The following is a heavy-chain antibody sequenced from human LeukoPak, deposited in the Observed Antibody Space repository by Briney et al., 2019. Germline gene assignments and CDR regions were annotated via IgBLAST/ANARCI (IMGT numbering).Heavy chain of an antibody. D-gene: IGHD3-10*01. V-gene: IGHV1-69*13. CDR1: GGTFSSYA. CDR2: IIPILGTA. J-gene: IGHJ5*02. CDR3: ARNGGSGSYYREYNWFDP. Sequence: SVKVSCKASGGTFSSYAISWVRQAPGQGLEWMGGIIPILGTANYAQKFQGRVTITADESTSTAYMELSSLRSEDTAVYYCARNGGSGSYYREYNWFDPWGQGTLVTVSS.